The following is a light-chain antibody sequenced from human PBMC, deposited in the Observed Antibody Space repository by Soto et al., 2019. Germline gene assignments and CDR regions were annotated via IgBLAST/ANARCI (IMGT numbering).Light chain of an antibody. Sequence: EIVLTQSPATLSLSPGERATLSCRASQSVSSYLAWYQQKPGQAPRLLIYDASNRATGIPARFSGSGSGTDFTLTISSLEPADFAVYYCQQRSRTFGQGTKVEIK. J-gene: IGKJ1*01. CDR1: QSVSSY. CDR3: QQRSRT. CDR2: DAS. V-gene: IGKV3-11*01.